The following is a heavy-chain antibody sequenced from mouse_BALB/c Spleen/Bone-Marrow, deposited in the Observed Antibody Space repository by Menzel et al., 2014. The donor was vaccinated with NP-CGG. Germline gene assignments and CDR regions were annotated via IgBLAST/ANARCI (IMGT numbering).Heavy chain of an antibody. V-gene: IGHV4-1*02. J-gene: IGHJ1*01. CDR3: ARLSYYGNLFV. CDR1: GFDFSRYW. Sequence: EVKLMESGGGLVQPGGSLKLSCAASGFDFSRYWMSWVRQVPGKGLEWIGEINPDSSTINYTPSLKDKFIISRDNARNTLYLQMSRVGSEDSALYYCARLSYYGNLFVWGAGTTVTVPS. D-gene: IGHD1-1*01. CDR2: INPDSSTI.